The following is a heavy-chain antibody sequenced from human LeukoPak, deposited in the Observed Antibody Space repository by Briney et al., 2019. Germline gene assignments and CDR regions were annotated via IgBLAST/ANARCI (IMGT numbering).Heavy chain of an antibody. D-gene: IGHD4-17*01. V-gene: IGHV3-74*03. CDR3: ARETANYGDYFFDY. CDR1: GFTFRSRW. Sequence: GGTLRLSCAASGFTFRSRWMHWVRQAPPEGLVWGSRINRDGSSTTYADSLRGRFTISRDNAKNTLYLQMNSLRAEDTAVYYCARETANYGDYFFDYWGQGTLVTVSS. CDR2: INRDGSST. J-gene: IGHJ4*02.